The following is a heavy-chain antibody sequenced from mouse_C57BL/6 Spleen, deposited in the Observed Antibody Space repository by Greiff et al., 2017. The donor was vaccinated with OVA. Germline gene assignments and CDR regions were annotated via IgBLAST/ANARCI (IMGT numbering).Heavy chain of an antibody. CDR1: GFTFSSYA. CDR2: ISDGGSYT. CDR3: ARGDSSGYGFAY. D-gene: IGHD3-2*02. V-gene: IGHV5-4*03. Sequence: EVKLEESGGGLVKPGGSLKLSCAASGFTFSSYAMSWVRQTPEKRLEWVATISDGGSYTYYPDNVKGRFTISRDNAKNNLYLQMSQLKSEDTAMYYCARGDSSGYGFAYWGQGTLVTVSA. J-gene: IGHJ3*01.